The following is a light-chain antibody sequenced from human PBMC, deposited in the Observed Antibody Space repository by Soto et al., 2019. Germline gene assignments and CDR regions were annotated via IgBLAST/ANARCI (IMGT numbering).Light chain of an antibody. J-gene: IGKJ4*01. CDR1: QSVSSSY. Sequence: IVLTQSPGTLSLSPGERATLSCRASQSVSSSYLAWYQQKPGQAPRLLIYGASSRATGIPDRFSGSGSGTDFTLTISRLEPEDFAVYYCQQYGSSFLTFGGGTKVDI. CDR2: GAS. V-gene: IGKV3-20*01. CDR3: QQYGSSFLT.